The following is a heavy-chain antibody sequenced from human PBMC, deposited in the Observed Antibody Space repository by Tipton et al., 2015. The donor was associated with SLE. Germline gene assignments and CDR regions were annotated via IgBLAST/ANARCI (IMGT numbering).Heavy chain of an antibody. J-gene: IGHJ4*02. Sequence: TLSLTCAVSGYSISSGYYWGWIRQPPGKGLEWIGSIYHSGSTYYNPSLKSRVTISVDTSKNQFSLKLSSVTAADTAVYYCVALPPVVQPNWGQGTLVTVSS. CDR3: VALPPVVQPN. CDR2: IYHSGST. CDR1: GYSISSGYY. D-gene: IGHD3-10*01. V-gene: IGHV4-38-2*01.